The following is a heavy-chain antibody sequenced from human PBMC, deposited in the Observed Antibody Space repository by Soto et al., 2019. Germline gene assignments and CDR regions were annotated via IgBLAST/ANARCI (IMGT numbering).Heavy chain of an antibody. CDR3: ASSAASGVF. J-gene: IGHJ4*02. V-gene: IGHV1-69*13. CDR2: ITPIFGTT. D-gene: IGHD6-13*01. CDR1: GGTFSSYA. Sequence: ASVKVSCKASGGTFSSYAFNWVRQAPGQGLEWLGAITPIFGTTNYAQKFQGRVTISADESTTTVYMELASLRYDDTAVYYCASSAASGVFWGQGSLVTVSS.